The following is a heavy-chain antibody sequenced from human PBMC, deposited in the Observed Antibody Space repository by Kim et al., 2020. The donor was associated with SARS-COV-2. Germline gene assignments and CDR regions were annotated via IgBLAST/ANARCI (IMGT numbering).Heavy chain of an antibody. CDR3: ARPGGSGYDYYYYYGMDV. Sequence: SVKVSCKASGGTFSSYAISWVRQAPGQGLEWMGGIIPIFGTANYAQKFQGRVTITADESTSTAYMELSSLRSEDTAVYYCARPGGSGYDYYYYYGMDVWGQGTTVTVSS. V-gene: IGHV1-69*13. CDR2: IIPIFGTA. J-gene: IGHJ6*02. CDR1: GGTFSSYA. D-gene: IGHD5-12*01.